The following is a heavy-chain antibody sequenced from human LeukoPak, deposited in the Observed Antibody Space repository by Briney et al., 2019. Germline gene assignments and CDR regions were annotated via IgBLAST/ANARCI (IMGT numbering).Heavy chain of an antibody. D-gene: IGHD1-26*01. CDR1: GGSISSYY. CDR3: ARVLGGSGSYSDAFDI. Sequence: SETLSLTCTVSGGSISSYYWSWIRQPAGKGLEWIGRIYTSGSTNYNPSLKSRVTMSVDTSKNQFSLKLSSVTAADTAVYYCARVLGGSGSYSDAFDIWGQGTMVTVPS. CDR2: IYTSGST. V-gene: IGHV4-4*07. J-gene: IGHJ3*02.